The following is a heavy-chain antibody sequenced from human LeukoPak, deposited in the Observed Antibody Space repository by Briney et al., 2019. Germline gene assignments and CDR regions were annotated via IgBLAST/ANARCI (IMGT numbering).Heavy chain of an antibody. J-gene: IGHJ4*02. CDR3: ARDVPTPYYDILTGYSREGY. CDR2: IRSGGSGSNE. Sequence: TGGSLRLSCRASGFIFSNYGIHWVRQTPGKGLEWVAFIRSGGSGSNEYYADSVKGRFTISRDNSKNSLYLQMNSLRAEDTAVYYCARDVPTPYYDILTGYSREGYWGQGTLVTVSS. CDR1: GFIFSNYG. D-gene: IGHD3-9*01. V-gene: IGHV3-30*02.